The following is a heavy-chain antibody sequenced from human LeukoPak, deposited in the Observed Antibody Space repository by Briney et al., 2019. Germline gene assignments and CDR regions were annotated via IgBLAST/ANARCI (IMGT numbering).Heavy chain of an antibody. CDR3: ARGNYFGSGSFDN. V-gene: IGHV1-8*01. D-gene: IGHD3-10*01. CDR1: GNTFSSYE. J-gene: IGHJ4*02. Sequence: ASVKVSCKASGNTFSSYEINWVRQATGQGHEWLGWMNPNSGNTGYAQKFQGRVTMTRNTSISTAYMELSSLRSEDTAVYYCARGNYFGSGSFDNWGQGTLVTVSS. CDR2: MNPNSGNT.